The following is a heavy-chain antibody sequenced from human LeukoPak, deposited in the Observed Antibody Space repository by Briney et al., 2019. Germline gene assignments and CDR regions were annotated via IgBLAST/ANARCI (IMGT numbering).Heavy chain of an antibody. J-gene: IGHJ4*02. D-gene: IGHD2-15*01. Sequence: GGSLRLSCAASGFTFSSYSMNWVRQAPGKGLEWVSSISSSSSYIYYADSVKGRFTISRDNAKNSLYLQMNSLRAEDTAVYFCAKSPVSSCRGSFCYPFDYWGQGNLVTVSS. CDR2: ISSSSSYI. CDR1: GFTFSSYS. CDR3: AKSPVSSCRGSFCYPFDY. V-gene: IGHV3-21*04.